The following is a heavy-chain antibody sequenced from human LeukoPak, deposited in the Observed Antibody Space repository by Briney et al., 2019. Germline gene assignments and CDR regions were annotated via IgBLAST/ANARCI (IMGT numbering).Heavy chain of an antibody. J-gene: IGHJ4*02. V-gene: IGHV3-30*04. Sequence: GGSLRLSCAASGFTFSSYAMHWVRQAPGKGLEWVAVISYDGSNKYYADSVKGRFTISRDNSKNTPYLQMNSLRAEDTAVYYCARLILPEGFDYWGQGTLVTVSS. D-gene: IGHD1-14*01. CDR3: ARLILPEGFDY. CDR2: ISYDGSNK. CDR1: GFTFSSYA.